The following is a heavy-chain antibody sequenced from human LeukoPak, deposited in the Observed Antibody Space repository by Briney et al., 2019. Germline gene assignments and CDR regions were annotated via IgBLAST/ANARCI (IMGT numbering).Heavy chain of an antibody. J-gene: IGHJ4*02. D-gene: IGHD2-15*01. CDR1: GFTFSNYA. V-gene: IGHV3-23*01. CDR2: ITGSGGST. Sequence: GGSLRLSCAASGFTFSNYAMSWVRQAPGKGLEWVSGITGSGGSTYHADSVKGRFTISRDNSKNTLYLQMSSLRAEGSAIYYCAKGSAFGRPYYFDYWRRGILVTVSS. CDR3: AKGSAFGRPYYFDY.